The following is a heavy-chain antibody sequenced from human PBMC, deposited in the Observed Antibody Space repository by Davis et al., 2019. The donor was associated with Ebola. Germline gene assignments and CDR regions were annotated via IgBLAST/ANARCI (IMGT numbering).Heavy chain of an antibody. D-gene: IGHD3-10*01. Sequence: GESLKISRAASGFTVSSNYMSWVRQAPGKGLEWVSVIYSGGSTYYADSVKGRFTISRDNSKNTLYLQMNSLRAEDTAVYYCATIRPRITMVRGVNFDYWGQGTLVTVSS. CDR3: ATIRPRITMVRGVNFDY. V-gene: IGHV3-66*01. CDR1: GFTVSSNY. J-gene: IGHJ4*02. CDR2: IYSGGST.